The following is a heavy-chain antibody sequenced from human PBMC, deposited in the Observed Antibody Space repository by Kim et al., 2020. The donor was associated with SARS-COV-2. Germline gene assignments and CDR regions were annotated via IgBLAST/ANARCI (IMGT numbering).Heavy chain of an antibody. CDR1: GYTFTGYY. CDR3: ARTYYYGSGSGGPDY. Sequence: ASVKVSCKASGYTFTGYYMHWVRQAPGQGLEWMGWINPNSGGTNYAQKFQGRVTMTRDTSISTAYMELSRLRSDDTAVYYCARTYYYGSGSGGPDYWGQGTLVTVSS. D-gene: IGHD3-10*01. J-gene: IGHJ4*02. V-gene: IGHV1-2*02. CDR2: INPNSGGT.